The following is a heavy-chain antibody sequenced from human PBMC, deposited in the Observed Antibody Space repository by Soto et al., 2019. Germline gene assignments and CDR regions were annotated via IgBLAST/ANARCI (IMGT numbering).Heavy chain of an antibody. J-gene: IGHJ6*02. V-gene: IGHV1-2*02. CDR1: GYTFTGYY. Sequence: QVQLVQSGAEVKKPGASVKVSCKASGYTFTGYYMHWVRQAPGQGLEWMGWISPHSGGTNYAQKFQGRVTMTTDRSTSTAYMALSRLRPDDTALYYCASELAARLDYYSYVMDVWGPGTTVTVSS. D-gene: IGHD6-6*01. CDR2: ISPHSGGT. CDR3: ASELAARLDYYSYVMDV.